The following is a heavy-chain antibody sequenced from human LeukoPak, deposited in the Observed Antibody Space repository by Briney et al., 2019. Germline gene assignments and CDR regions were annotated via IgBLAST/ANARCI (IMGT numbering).Heavy chain of an antibody. CDR1: GFPVGTNY. D-gene: IGHD4-17*01. Sequence: GGSLRLSCAVSGFPVGTNYMNWLRQAPGKGLEWVANIKQDGSEKYYVDSVKGRFTISRDNAKNSLYLQMNSLRAEDTAVYYCARDPTFYGDPNYWGQGTLVTVSS. CDR2: IKQDGSEK. V-gene: IGHV3-7*01. CDR3: ARDPTFYGDPNY. J-gene: IGHJ4*02.